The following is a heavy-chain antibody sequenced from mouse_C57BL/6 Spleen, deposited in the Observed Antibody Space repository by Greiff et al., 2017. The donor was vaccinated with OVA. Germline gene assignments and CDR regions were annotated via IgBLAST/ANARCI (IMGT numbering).Heavy chain of an antibody. CDR2: IDPSDSYT. V-gene: IGHV1-50*01. Sequence: QVQLQQPGAELVKPGASVKLSCKASGYTFTSYWMQWVKQRPGQGLEWIGEIDPSDSYTNYNQKFKGKATLTVDTSSSTAYMQLSSLTSEDSAVYYCARKEGTGTYFDVGGTGTTVTVSS. D-gene: IGHD4-1*01. CDR1: GYTFTSYW. CDR3: ARKEGTGTYFDV. J-gene: IGHJ1*03.